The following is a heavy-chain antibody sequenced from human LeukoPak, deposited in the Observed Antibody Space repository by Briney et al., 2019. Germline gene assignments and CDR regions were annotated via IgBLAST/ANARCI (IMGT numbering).Heavy chain of an antibody. Sequence: ASVKVSCKASGYTFTNYDITWVRQATGQGLEWMGWMNPNSGNTGYAQKFQGRVTMTRNTSISTAYMELSSLRSEDTAVYYCATRGSQLPKGAFDIWGKGTMVTVSS. D-gene: IGHD1-1*01. CDR2: MNPNSGNT. V-gene: IGHV1-8*01. CDR1: GYTFTNYD. J-gene: IGHJ3*02. CDR3: ATRGSQLPKGAFDI.